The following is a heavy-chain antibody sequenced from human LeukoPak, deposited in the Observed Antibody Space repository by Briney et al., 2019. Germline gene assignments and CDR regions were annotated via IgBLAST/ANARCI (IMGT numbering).Heavy chain of an antibody. CDR2: INHSGST. J-gene: IGHJ6*03. V-gene: IGHV4-39*07. D-gene: IGHD6-19*01. CDR3: ARSRSGTIAVAGSRYYYYYMDV. CDR1: GGSISSSSYY. Sequence: SETLSLTCTVSGGSISSSSYYWGWIRQPPGKGLEWIGEINHSGSTNYNPSLKSRVTISVDTSKNQFSLKLSSVTAADTAVYYCARSRSGTIAVAGSRYYYYYMDVWGKGTTVTVSS.